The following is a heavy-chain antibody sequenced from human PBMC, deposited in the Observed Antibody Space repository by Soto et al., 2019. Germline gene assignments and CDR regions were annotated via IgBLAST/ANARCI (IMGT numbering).Heavy chain of an antibody. CDR1: GFTFSSYA. V-gene: IGHV3-23*01. J-gene: IGHJ3*02. Sequence: EVQLLESGGGLVQPGGSLRLSCAASGFTFSSYAMSWVRQAPGKGLEWVSAISGSGGSTYYADSVKGRFTISRDNSKNTLDLQMNSLRAEDTAVYYCAKDRDVLLWFGELLDAFDIWGQGTMVTVSS. CDR3: AKDRDVLLWFGELLDAFDI. CDR2: ISGSGGST. D-gene: IGHD3-10*01.